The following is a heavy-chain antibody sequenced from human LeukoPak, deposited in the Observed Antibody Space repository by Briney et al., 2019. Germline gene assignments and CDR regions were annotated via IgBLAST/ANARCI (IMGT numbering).Heavy chain of an antibody. J-gene: IGHJ6*03. D-gene: IGHD5-18*01. CDR3: ARSIRGYSYGYRYYYYYMDV. V-gene: IGHV4-59*11. CDR1: GGSISCHY. CDR2: MYDSGTT. Sequence: SETLSLTCTVSGGSISCHYWTWIRQPPGKGLECLGYMYDSGTTNYNPSLKSRVTMSVDTSKNQFSLKLSSVTAADTAVYYCARSIRGYSYGYRYYYYYMDVWGKGTTVTVSS.